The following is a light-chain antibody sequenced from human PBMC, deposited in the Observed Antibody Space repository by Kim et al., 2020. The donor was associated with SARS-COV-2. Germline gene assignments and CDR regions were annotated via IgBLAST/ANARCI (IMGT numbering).Light chain of an antibody. CDR2: QDS. J-gene: IGLJ3*02. CDR1: KLWDKY. Sequence: VSQGQTASITCSGDKLWDKYVCWYQQKPGRSPVLVINQDSKRPSGIPKRFSGSNSGNTATLTISGTQAMDEADYYCQAWDSSTAVFGGGTQLTVL. V-gene: IGLV3-1*01. CDR3: QAWDSSTAV.